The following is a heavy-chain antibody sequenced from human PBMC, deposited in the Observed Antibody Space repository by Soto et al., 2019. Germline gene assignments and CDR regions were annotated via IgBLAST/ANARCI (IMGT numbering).Heavy chain of an antibody. CDR3: ARASGAYSS. J-gene: IGHJ4*02. Sequence: EVQLVESGGGLVQPGGSLRLSCAASGFTFSDHYMDWVRQAPGKGLEWVGRTRNKANSYTTEYAASVKGRFTITREDSKSSLYLQMNSLKTEDTAVYYCARASGAYSSWGQGPLVTVFS. D-gene: IGHD6-13*01. CDR2: TRNKANSYTT. CDR1: GFTFSDHY. V-gene: IGHV3-72*01.